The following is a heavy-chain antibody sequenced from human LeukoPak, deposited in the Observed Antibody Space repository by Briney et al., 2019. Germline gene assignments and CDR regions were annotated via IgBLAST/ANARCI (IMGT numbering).Heavy chain of an antibody. V-gene: IGHV3-33*01. Sequence: GRSLRLSCAASGFTFSSYGMHWVRQAPGKGLEWVAVIWYDGSNKYYADSVKGRFTISRDNSKNTLYLQMNSLRAEDTAVYYCARDGGELLIEAFDIWGQGTMVTVSS. CDR2: IWYDGSNK. D-gene: IGHD1-26*01. CDR3: ARDGGELLIEAFDI. CDR1: GFTFSSYG. J-gene: IGHJ3*02.